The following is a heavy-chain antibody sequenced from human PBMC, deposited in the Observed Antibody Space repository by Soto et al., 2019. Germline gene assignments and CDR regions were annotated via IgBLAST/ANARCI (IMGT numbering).Heavy chain of an antibody. CDR2: VKHDGSEE. D-gene: IGHD5-18*01. CDR3: AALDTAMVKTAGY. V-gene: IGHV3-7*01. J-gene: IGHJ4*02. CDR1: GYSISTYW. Sequence: PGGSLRLSCAASGYSISTYWMSWVRQAPGKGLEWVANVKHDGSEEYYVDSVKGRFTISRDNAKNSLYLQMNSLRAEDTALYYCAALDTAMVKTAGYWGQGTLVTVSS.